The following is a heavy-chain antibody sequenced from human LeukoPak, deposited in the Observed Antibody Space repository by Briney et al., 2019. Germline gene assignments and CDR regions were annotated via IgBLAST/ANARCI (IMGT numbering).Heavy chain of an antibody. CDR2: IDWDDDQ. D-gene: IGHD6-19*01. J-gene: IGHJ1*01. Sequence: SGPKLIFPTQTLTLTCTFSGFSLSTSGMCVSWIRQPPGKALEWLARIDWDDDQYYSTSLKTRLTIPKATSKNQVGLTMTNMDPVDTATYYCARTRYSSGWPEYFQAWGHGAPGTVSS. V-gene: IGHV2-70*11. CDR3: ARTRYSSGWPEYFQA. CDR1: GFSLSTSGMC.